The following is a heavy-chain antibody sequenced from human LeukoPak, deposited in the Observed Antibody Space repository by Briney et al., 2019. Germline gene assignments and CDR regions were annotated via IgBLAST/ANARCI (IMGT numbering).Heavy chain of an antibody. V-gene: IGHV4-59*08. J-gene: IGHJ4*02. Sequence: NASDTLSLTCTVSGGSISPDFWSWIRQPPGKGLEWIGYIYYSGSTIYNPSLKSRVTISVDTSKNQFSLKLTSVTAADTAVYYCARTLANWGYYFDYWGQGTLVTVSS. D-gene: IGHD7-27*01. CDR3: ARTLANWGYYFDY. CDR2: IYYSGST. CDR1: GGSISPDF.